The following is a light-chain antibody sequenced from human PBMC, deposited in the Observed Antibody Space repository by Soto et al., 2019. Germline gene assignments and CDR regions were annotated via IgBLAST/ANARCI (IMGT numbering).Light chain of an antibody. CDR2: ENS. CDR3: GTWDSSLIAL. J-gene: IGLJ1*01. V-gene: IGLV1-51*02. Sequence: QSVLTQPPSVSAAPGQKVTISCSGNSFNIGSNDVSWYQQFPGKAPKLLIYENSQRPSGIPDRFSGSKSGTSATLGITGLQTGDEADYYCGTWDSSLIALFGTGTKVTVL. CDR1: SFNIGSND.